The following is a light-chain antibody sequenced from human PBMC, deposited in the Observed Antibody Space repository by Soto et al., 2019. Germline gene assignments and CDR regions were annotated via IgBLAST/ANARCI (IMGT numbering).Light chain of an antibody. CDR2: GAS. J-gene: IGKJ5*01. CDR1: QSVSSN. CDR3: QQSYSTLSIT. V-gene: IGKV3-15*01. Sequence: EIVMTQSPATLSVSPGERATLSCRASQSVSSNLAWYQQKPGQAPRLLIYGASTRATGIPARFSGSGSGTDFTLTISSLQPEDFATYYCQQSYSTLSITFGQGTRLEIK.